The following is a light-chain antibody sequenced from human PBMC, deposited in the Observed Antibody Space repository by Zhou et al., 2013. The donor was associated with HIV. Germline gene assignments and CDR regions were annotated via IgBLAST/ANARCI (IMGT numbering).Light chain of an antibody. J-gene: IGKJ3*01. Sequence: EIVLTQSPGTLSLSPGERATLSCRASQSVSSSYLAWYQQKPGQAPRLLIYGASSRATGIPDRFSGSGSGTDFTLTISRLEPEDFAVYYCQQYDSFTFGPGTKGGYQT. V-gene: IGKV3-20*01. CDR3: QQYDSFT. CDR2: GAS. CDR1: QSVSSSY.